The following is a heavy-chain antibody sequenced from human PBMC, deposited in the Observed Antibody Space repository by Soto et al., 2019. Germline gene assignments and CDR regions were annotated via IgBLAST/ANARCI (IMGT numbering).Heavy chain of an antibody. Sequence: QVQLVQSGAEVKKPGSSVKVSCKASGGTFSSYAISWVRQAPGQGLEWMGGIIPIFGTANYAQKCQGRVTIXVDSSXXTAYMELSSLRSEDTAVYYCAGGDDDVCYYYGMDVWGQGTTVTVSS. J-gene: IGHJ6*02. CDR3: AGGDDDVCYYYGMDV. D-gene: IGHD3-16*01. V-gene: IGHV1-69*12. CDR1: GGTFSSYA. CDR2: IIPIFGTA.